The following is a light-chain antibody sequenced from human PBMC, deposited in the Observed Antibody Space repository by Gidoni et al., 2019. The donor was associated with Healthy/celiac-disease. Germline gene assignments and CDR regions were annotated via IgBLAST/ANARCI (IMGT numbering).Light chain of an antibody. V-gene: IGLV2-23*03. J-gene: IGLJ2*01. CDR1: SSEVGSYNL. Sequence: QSALTQPASVSGSPGQSLTISCTGTSSEVGSYNLVSWYQQHPGKAPKLMIYEGSKRPSGVSNRFSGSKSGNTASLTISGLQAEDEADYYCCSYAGSSTFVFGGGTKLTVL. CDR2: EGS. CDR3: CSYAGSSTFV.